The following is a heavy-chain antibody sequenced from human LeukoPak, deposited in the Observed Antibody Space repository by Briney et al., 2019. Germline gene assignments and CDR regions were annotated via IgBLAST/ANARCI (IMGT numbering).Heavy chain of an antibody. Sequence: GGSLILSCGASGFTFNNAWMSWVRQAPGKGLEWVGRIKSKTAGGTTDYAAPVKGRFTISRDDSKNTLYLQMNSLNTEDTAVYYCSTGGINWNYVGFWGQGTLVPVSS. CDR3: STGGINWNYVGF. CDR2: IKSKTAGGTT. CDR1: GFTFNNAW. J-gene: IGHJ4*02. V-gene: IGHV3-15*01. D-gene: IGHD1-7*01.